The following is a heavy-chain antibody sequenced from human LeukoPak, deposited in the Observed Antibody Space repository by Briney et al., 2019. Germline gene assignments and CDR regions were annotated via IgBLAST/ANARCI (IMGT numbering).Heavy chain of an antibody. Sequence: GESLKISCKGSGYSFTNYWIGWVCQMPGKGLEWLGIIYPGDSDTRYSPSFQGQVTISADRSISTAYLQRSSLKASDTAMYYCARRYSSSEIFDYWGQGTLVTVSS. CDR2: IYPGDSDT. V-gene: IGHV5-51*01. J-gene: IGHJ4*02. CDR1: GYSFTNYW. CDR3: ARRYSSSEIFDY. D-gene: IGHD6-13*01.